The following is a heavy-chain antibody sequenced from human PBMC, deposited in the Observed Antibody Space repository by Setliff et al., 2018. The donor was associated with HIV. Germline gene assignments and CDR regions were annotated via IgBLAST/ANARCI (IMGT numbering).Heavy chain of an antibody. CDR3: ARHANGPYGPFGDLLYFDY. V-gene: IGHV4-61*02. CDR2: VYTSGTT. CDR1: GASITSGSFY. Sequence: PSETLSLTCTVSGASITSGSFYWSWIRQPAGKGLEWIGRVYTSGTTNYNPSLKSRVTISVDTYKNQFSMKLTSVTAADTAVYYCARHANGPYGPFGDLLYFDYWGLGTLVTVSS. J-gene: IGHJ4*02. D-gene: IGHD2-21*02.